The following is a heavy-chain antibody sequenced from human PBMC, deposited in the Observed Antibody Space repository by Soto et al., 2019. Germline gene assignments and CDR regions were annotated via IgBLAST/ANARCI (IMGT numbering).Heavy chain of an antibody. CDR1: GYTFTSYG. CDR2: ISADNGNT. Sequence: QVQLVQSGAEVKKPGASVKVSCKASGYTFTSYGISCVRQAPGQGLEWMGWISADNGNTNYAQKLQGRVTMTTDTATSTAYIELRSLRADDTAVYYCARDLDVGLVDYWGQGPLVTVSS. CDR3: ARDLDVGLVDY. J-gene: IGHJ4*02. D-gene: IGHD6-19*01. V-gene: IGHV1-18*01.